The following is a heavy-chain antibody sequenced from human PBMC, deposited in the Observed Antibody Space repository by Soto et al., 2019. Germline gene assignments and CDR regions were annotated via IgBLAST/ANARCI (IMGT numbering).Heavy chain of an antibody. V-gene: IGHV3-21*01. Sequence: EVPLVESGGGLVKPGGSLRLSCAASGFTFSSYSMNWVRQAPGQGLEWVSSISSSRTYIYYADSVKGRFTISRDNAKNSLYLQMNSLRAEDTAVYYCARFLRYYGMDVWGQGTTVTVSS. CDR2: ISSSRTYI. CDR3: ARFLRYYGMDV. J-gene: IGHJ6*02. CDR1: GFTFSSYS.